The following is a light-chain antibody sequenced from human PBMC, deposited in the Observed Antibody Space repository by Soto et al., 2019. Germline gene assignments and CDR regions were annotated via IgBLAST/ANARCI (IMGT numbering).Light chain of an antibody. Sequence: EIVLTQSPGTVSLSPGERATLSCRASQSVSSSYLVWYQQKPGQAPRLLIYGASSRATGIPDRFSGSGSGTHFTLTISRLEPEDFAVYYCQQYGSSLLTFGGGTKVEIK. CDR3: QQYGSSLLT. CDR2: GAS. J-gene: IGKJ4*01. V-gene: IGKV3-20*01. CDR1: QSVSSSY.